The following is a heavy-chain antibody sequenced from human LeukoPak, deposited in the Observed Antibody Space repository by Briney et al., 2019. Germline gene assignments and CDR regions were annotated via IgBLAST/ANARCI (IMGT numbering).Heavy chain of an antibody. CDR1: GGSISSYY. CDR2: IYYGGST. V-gene: IGHV4-59*01. J-gene: IGHJ2*01. Sequence: PSETLSLTCTVSGGSISSYYWSWIRQPPGKGLEWIGYIYYGGSTNYNPSLKSRVTISVDTSKNQFSLKLSSVTAADTAVYYCARGHPSGYYYWYFDLWGRGTLVTVSS. D-gene: IGHD3-22*01. CDR3: ARGHPSGYYYWYFDL.